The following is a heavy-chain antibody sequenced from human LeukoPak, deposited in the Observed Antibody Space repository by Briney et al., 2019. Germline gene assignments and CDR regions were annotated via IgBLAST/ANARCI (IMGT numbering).Heavy chain of an antibody. CDR1: GGSFSGYY. D-gene: IGHD6-13*01. V-gene: IGHV4-34*01. CDR3: ARVPGQLVSQFDP. CDR2: INHSGST. J-gene: IGHJ5*02. Sequence: PSETLSLTCAVYGGSFSGYYWSWIRQPPGKGLEWIGEINHSGSTNYNPSLKSRVTISVDTSKNQLSLKLSSVTAADTAVYYCARVPGQLVSQFDPWGQGTLVTVSS.